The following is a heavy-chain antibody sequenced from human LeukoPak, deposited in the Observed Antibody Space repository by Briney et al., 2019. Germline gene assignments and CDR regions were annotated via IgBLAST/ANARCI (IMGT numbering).Heavy chain of an antibody. CDR2: IPYDGSNK. D-gene: IGHD2-21*01. CDR3: AKDICGGDCYPHGGY. V-gene: IGHV3-30*02. J-gene: IGHJ4*02. CDR1: GFTFSNYG. Sequence: GGSLRLSCAASGFTFSNYGMHWVRQVPGKGLEWVAFIPYDGSNKYYADSLKGRFTNSIDNSKNTLYLQMTSLRAEDTAICYCAKDICGGDCYPHGGYWGQGTLVTVSS.